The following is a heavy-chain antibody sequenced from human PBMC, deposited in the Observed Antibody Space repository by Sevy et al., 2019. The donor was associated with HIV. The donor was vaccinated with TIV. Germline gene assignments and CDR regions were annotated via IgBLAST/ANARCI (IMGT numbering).Heavy chain of an antibody. V-gene: IGHV3-9*01. CDR1: GFTFDDYA. J-gene: IGHJ6*02. D-gene: IGHD3-16*01. Sequence: GGSLRLSCAASGFTFDDYAMNWVRQAPGKGLEWVSGINWNSGSIGYADSVKGRFTISRDNAKNSLYLQMKSLRAEDTALYYCAKTVGGDGYYYGMDVWGQGTTVTVSS. CDR2: INWNSGSI. CDR3: AKTVGGDGYYYGMDV.